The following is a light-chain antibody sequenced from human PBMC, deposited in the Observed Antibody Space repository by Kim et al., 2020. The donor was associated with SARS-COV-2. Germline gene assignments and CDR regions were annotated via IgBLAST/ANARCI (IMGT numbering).Light chain of an antibody. V-gene: IGKV2-28*01. CDR2: LGS. CDR1: ESLLHNHGHNY. J-gene: IGKJ2*03. Sequence: ESTSISFKYSESLLHNHGHNYLDWYLQKPGQSPQLLIYLGSNRASGVSDRFSVSGSGTDFTLHISRVEAEDVGLYYCMQTLQTPPSFGQGTKLEI. CDR3: MQTLQTPPS.